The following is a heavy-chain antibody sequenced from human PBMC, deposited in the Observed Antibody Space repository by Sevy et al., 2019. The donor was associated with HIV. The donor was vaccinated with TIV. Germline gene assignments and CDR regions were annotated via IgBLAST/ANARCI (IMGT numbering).Heavy chain of an antibody. J-gene: IGHJ4*02. CDR3: ARGVVVVPAAFDY. CDR1: GFTFSSYS. D-gene: IGHD2-2*01. V-gene: IGHV3-21*01. CDR2: ISSSSSYI. Sequence: GGSLRLSCAASGFTFSSYSMNWVRQAPGKGLEWVSSISSSSSYIYYADSVKGRFTISRDNAKNSLYLHMNRLRAEDTAVYYCARGVVVVPAAFDYWGQGTLVTVSS.